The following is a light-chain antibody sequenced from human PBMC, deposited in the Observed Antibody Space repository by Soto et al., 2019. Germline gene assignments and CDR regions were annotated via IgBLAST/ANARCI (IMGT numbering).Light chain of an antibody. J-gene: IGLJ1*01. Sequence: LTQPASVSGSPGQSITVSCTGTSSDFGDSTYVSWYQQHPGKAPRLIIYDVNNRPSGVAARFSASRSGNTASLTISGLQAEDEADYYCTSYTRSGLIVFGTGTKVTVL. CDR3: TSYTRSGLIV. CDR1: SSDFGDSTY. V-gene: IGLV2-14*01. CDR2: DVN.